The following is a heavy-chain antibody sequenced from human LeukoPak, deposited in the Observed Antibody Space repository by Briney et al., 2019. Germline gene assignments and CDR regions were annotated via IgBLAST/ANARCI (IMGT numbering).Heavy chain of an antibody. CDR1: GGTFSSYA. CDR2: IIPILGIA. V-gene: IGHV1-69*04. D-gene: IGHD3-16*02. Sequence: ASVKVSCKASGGTFSSYAISWVRQAPGQGLEWMGRIIPILGIANYAQKFQGRVTITADKSTSTAYMELSSLRSEDTAVYYCARVIVRADYYGMDVWGQGTTVTVSS. CDR3: ARVIVRADYYGMDV. J-gene: IGHJ6*02.